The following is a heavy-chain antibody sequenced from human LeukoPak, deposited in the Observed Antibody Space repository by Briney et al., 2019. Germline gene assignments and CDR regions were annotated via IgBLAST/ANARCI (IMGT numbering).Heavy chain of an antibody. CDR2: ISGGGDTT. J-gene: IGHJ4*02. CDR3: AKTNGYYDY. V-gene: IGHV3-23*01. CDR1: GFTFSNFG. D-gene: IGHD3-22*01. Sequence: GGSLRLSCAASGFTFSNFGMSWVRQALGRGLEWVSGISGGGDTTYYAESVKGRFTISRDNSKNTVFLQMNSLSAEDTALYYCAKTNGYYDYWGQGTLVAVSS.